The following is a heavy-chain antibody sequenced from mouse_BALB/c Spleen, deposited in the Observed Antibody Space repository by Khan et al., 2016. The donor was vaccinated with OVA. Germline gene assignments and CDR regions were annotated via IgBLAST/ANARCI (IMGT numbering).Heavy chain of an antibody. CDR1: GFTFSTYG. Sequence: EVKLVESGGDLVKPGGSLKLSCAASGFTFSTYGMSWVRQTPDKRLEWVATVPTGGSYTYYPDSVKGRFTISRDNAKNTLYLQMSSLKSEDTAMFYCVRLAYYYDSEGFAYWGQGTLVTVSA. D-gene: IGHD1-1*01. CDR2: VPTGGSYT. V-gene: IGHV5-6*01. CDR3: VRLAYYYDSEGFAY. J-gene: IGHJ3*01.